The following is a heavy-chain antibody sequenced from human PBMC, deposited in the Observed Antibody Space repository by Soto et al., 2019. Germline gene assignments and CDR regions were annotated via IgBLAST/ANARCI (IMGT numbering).Heavy chain of an antibody. CDR2: IIPGLGIA. D-gene: IGHD3-10*01. CDR1: GGTLSRYT. J-gene: IGHJ5*02. Sequence: SVKMSCKASGGTLSRYTISWVRQAPGQGLRWMGTIIPGLGIANDAQKFQGRVRITADKSTRTAYIELTSLRSEDTAVYYCARDTKHHAGSYYSWFDPWGQGTLVTVYS. V-gene: IGHV1-69*04. CDR3: ARDTKHHAGSYYSWFDP.